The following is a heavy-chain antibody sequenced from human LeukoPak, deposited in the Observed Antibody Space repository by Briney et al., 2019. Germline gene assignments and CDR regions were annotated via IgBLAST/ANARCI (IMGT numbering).Heavy chain of an antibody. CDR3: ARSRRDGYNLGY. V-gene: IGHV3-64*01. J-gene: IGHJ4*02. CDR1: GFTFSSYA. Sequence: VGSLRLPCAASGFTFSSYAMHWVRQAPGKGLEYVSAISSNGGSTYYANSVKGRFTISRDNSKNTLYLQMGSLRAEDMAVYYCARSRRDGYNLGYWGQGTLVTVSS. CDR2: ISSNGGST. D-gene: IGHD5-24*01.